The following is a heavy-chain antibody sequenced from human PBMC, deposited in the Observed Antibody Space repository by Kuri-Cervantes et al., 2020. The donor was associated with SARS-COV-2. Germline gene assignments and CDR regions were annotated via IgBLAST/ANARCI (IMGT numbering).Heavy chain of an antibody. V-gene: IGHV3-30-3*01. D-gene: IGHD2-15*01. CDR2: ISYDGSNK. CDR1: GFNFSDYY. J-gene: IGHJ3*02. Sequence: GESLKISCAASGFNFSDYYMSWIRQAPGKGLEWVAVISYDGSNKYYADSVKGRFTISRDNSKNTLYLQMNSLRAEDTAVYYCAWELLWPDAFDIWGQGTMVTVSS. CDR3: AWELLWPDAFDI.